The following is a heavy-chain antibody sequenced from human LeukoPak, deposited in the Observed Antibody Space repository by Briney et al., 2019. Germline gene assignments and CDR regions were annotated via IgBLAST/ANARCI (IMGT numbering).Heavy chain of an antibody. CDR2: ISSSSSYI. Sequence: GGSLRLSCAASGFTFSSYAMSWVRQAPGKRLEWVSSISSSSSYIYYADSVKGRFTISRDNAKNSLYLQMNSLRAEDTAVYYCARIQQQLMFDPWGQGTLVTVSS. D-gene: IGHD6-13*01. CDR3: ARIQQQLMFDP. V-gene: IGHV3-21*01. CDR1: GFTFSSYA. J-gene: IGHJ5*02.